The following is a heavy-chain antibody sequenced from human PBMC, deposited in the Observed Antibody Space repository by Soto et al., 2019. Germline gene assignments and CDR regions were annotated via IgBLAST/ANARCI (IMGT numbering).Heavy chain of an antibody. CDR2: IKQDGSEK. D-gene: IGHD6-19*01. CDR3: ARSRGYSSGWYRFDY. V-gene: IGHV3-7*01. Sequence: QPGGSLRLSCAASGFTFSSYWMSWVRQAPGKGLEWVANIKQDGSEKYYVDSVKGRFTISRDNAKNSLYLQMNSLRAEDTAVYYCARSRGYSSGWYRFDYWGQGTLVTVSS. CDR1: GFTFSSYW. J-gene: IGHJ4*02.